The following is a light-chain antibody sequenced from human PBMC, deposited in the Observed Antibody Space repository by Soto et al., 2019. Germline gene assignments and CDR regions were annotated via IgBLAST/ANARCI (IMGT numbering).Light chain of an antibody. V-gene: IGKV3-15*01. Sequence: IVMPQSPATLSVSPGERATLSCRASQSVTTNLAWYQQKPGLAPRLLIYAASTRATGIPARFSGCGCGSEFTSTITSLQTDAFAFYVCQPYKDWRLAVGGGTKV. CDR1: QSVTTN. CDR3: QPYKDWRLA. CDR2: AAS. J-gene: IGKJ4*01.